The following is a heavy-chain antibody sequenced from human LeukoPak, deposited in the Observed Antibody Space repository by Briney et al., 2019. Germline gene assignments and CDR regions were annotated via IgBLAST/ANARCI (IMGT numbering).Heavy chain of an antibody. D-gene: IGHD3-10*01. CDR1: GDSISSGDYY. J-gene: IGHJ6*03. CDR3: ARVTESYGSGRRHNYYYYYMDV. V-gene: IGHV4-61*02. CDR2: ISSSRST. Sequence: SETLSLTCTVSGDSISSGDYYWSWIRQPAGKGLEWIGRISSSRSTNYNPSLKSRVTISVDMSKNQFSLKLSSVTAADTAVYYCARVTESYGSGRRHNYYYYYMDVWGKGTTVTISS.